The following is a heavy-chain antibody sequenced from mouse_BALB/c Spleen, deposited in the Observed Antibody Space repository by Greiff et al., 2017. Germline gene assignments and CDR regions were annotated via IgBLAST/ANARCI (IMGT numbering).Heavy chain of an antibody. CDR3: ARWWTGNCFDY. D-gene: IGHD1-1*02. CDR1: GFLFSSFG. V-gene: IGHV5-17*02. J-gene: IGHJ2*01. Sequence: EVKLVEPGGGLVQPGGSRKLSCAASGFLFSSFGMHWVGPAPEKGLEWVAYISSGSSTIYYAATVKGRFTISRDNPKNTLFLQMPSLRSEDTAMYYCARWWTGNCFDYGGQGTTLTVSS. CDR2: ISSGSSTI.